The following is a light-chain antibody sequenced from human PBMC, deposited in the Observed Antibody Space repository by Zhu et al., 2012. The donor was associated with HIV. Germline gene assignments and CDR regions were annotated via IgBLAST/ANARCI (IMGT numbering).Light chain of an antibody. Sequence: EIVLTQSPATLSLSPGERATLSCRASQSVNSYLAWYQQKPGQAPRLLIYGASSRATGIPDRFSGSGSGTDFTLTISRLEPEDFAVYYCQQYGSSPHTFGGGTKVEIK. CDR3: QQYGSSPHT. CDR2: GAS. CDR1: QSVNSY. V-gene: IGKV3-20*01. J-gene: IGKJ4*01.